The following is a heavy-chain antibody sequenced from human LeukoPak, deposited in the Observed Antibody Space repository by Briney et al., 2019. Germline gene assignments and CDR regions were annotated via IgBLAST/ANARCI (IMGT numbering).Heavy chain of an antibody. CDR1: GYTSTGYY. D-gene: IGHD5-18*01. J-gene: IGHJ4*02. CDR2: INPNSGGT. CDR3: ARDFFSDVDTANFDY. V-gene: IGHV1-2*02. Sequence: ASVKVSCKASGYTSTGYYMRWVRQAPGQGLEWMGWINPNSGGTNYAQKFQGRVTMTRDTSISTAYMELSRLRSDDTAVYYCARDFFSDVDTANFDYWGQGTLVTVSS.